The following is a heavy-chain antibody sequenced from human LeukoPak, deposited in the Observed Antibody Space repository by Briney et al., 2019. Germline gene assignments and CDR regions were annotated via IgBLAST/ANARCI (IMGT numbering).Heavy chain of an antibody. CDR2: IYYSGST. CDR3: ARAQLYCRGSSCYPSWFDP. J-gene: IGHJ5*02. CDR1: GGSISAYY. V-gene: IGHV4-59*12. Sequence: SETLSLTCTVSGGSISAYYWSWIRQPPGKGLEWIGYIYYSGSTNYNPSLKSRVTISVDTSKNQFSLKLSSVTAADTAVYYCARAQLYCRGSSCYPSWFDPWGQGTLVTVSS. D-gene: IGHD2-15*01.